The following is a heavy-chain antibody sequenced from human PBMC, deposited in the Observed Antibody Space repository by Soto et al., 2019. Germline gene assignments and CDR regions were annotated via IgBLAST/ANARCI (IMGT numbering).Heavy chain of an antibody. D-gene: IGHD2-8*01. J-gene: IGHJ6*02. V-gene: IGHV4-31*02. Sequence: QVQLQESGPGLVKPSETLSFTCNVSGGSISSGGYYWSWIRQLPGKGLEWIGYIYHRGGTYYNPALKRRITISVDTSKNQFSLKMTSVTAADTAVYFCARAPGRMMNALRYYYGLEVWGQGTTVTVSS. CDR3: ARAPGRMMNALRYYYGLEV. CDR2: IYHRGGT. CDR1: GGSISSGGYY.